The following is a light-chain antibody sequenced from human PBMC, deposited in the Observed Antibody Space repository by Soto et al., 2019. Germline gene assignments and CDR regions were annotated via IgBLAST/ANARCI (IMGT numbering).Light chain of an antibody. CDR1: QSFRSN. CDR3: QQYNDWPLT. V-gene: IGKV3-15*01. Sequence: EIVMTQSPVTLSVSPGERATLSCRASQSFRSNLAWYQHKPGQAPSLLIYGAFTRATGIPARFSGTGSGTEFTLTISSLQSEDFALYHCQQYNDWPLTFGQGTKVDIK. CDR2: GAF. J-gene: IGKJ1*01.